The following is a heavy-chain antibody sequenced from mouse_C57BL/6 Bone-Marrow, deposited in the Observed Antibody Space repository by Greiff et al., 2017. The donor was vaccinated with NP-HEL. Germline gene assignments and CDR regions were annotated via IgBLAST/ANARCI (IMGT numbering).Heavy chain of an antibody. CDR2: ISSGSSTI. Sequence: EVKVVESGGGLVKPGGSLKLSCAASGFTFSDYGMHWVRQAPEKGLEWVAYISSGSSTIYYADTVKGRFTISRDNAKNTLFLQMTSLRSEDTAMYYCARNTVVYFDYWGQGTTLTVSS. CDR3: ARNTVVYFDY. J-gene: IGHJ2*01. V-gene: IGHV5-17*01. D-gene: IGHD1-1*01. CDR1: GFTFSDYG.